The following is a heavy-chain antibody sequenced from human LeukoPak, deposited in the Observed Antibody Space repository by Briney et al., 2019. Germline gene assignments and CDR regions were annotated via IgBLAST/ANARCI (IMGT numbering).Heavy chain of an antibody. CDR1: GYSFTSYY. CDR2: INPSGGST. Sequence: EASVKVSCKASGYSFTSYYMHWVQQAPGQGLEWMGIINPSGGSTSYAQKFQGRVTMTRDTSISTAYMELSRLRSDDTAVYYCARQPRIKTTVTTRFYYYYMDVWGKGTTVTVSS. V-gene: IGHV1-46*01. CDR3: ARQPRIKTTVTTRFYYYYMDV. J-gene: IGHJ6*03. D-gene: IGHD4-17*01.